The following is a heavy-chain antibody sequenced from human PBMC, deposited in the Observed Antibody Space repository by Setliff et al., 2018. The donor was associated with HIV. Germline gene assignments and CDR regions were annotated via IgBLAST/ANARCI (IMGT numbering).Heavy chain of an antibody. Sequence: SETLSLTCTVSGDSISSHYWTWIRQPPGKGLEWIGEINHSGSANYNPPLKSRVRMSLDTSKKHMSLNLTSLTAADTAVYYCARYSYGVDWFDSWGQGTLVTVSS. CDR3: ARYSYGVDWFDS. CDR1: GDSISSHY. D-gene: IGHD5-18*01. CDR2: INHSGSA. V-gene: IGHV4-34*10. J-gene: IGHJ5*01.